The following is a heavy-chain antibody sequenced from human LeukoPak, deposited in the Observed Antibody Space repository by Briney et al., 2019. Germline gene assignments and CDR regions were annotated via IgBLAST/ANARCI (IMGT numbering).Heavy chain of an antibody. CDR1: GGSISSYY. D-gene: IGHD6-13*01. Sequence: SETLSLTCTVSGGSISSYYWSWIRQPAGKGLEWIGRIYTSGSTNYNPSLKSRLTMSVDTSKNQFSLKLTSVTAADTAVYYCARDRPADPGSTWDRLGDWSQGILVTVSS. J-gene: IGHJ4*02. CDR3: ARDRPADPGSTWDRLGD. CDR2: IYTSGST. V-gene: IGHV4-4*07.